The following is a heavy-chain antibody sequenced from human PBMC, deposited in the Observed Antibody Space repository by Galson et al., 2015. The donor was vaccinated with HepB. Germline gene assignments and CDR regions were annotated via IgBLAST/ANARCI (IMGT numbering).Heavy chain of an antibody. CDR1: GFSFTSHS. CDR3: ARNPASYDYYNMDV. V-gene: IGHV3-48*01. CDR2: ISSGGTK. Sequence: FLRLSCAVSGFSFTSHSTNWVRQAPGKGLGWVSYISSGGTKYYADSVKGRFTISSDIVKKSKYPHMGSLRAEDTAIYYCARNPASYDYYNMDVWGQGTTVTVSS. D-gene: IGHD6-25*01. J-gene: IGHJ6*02.